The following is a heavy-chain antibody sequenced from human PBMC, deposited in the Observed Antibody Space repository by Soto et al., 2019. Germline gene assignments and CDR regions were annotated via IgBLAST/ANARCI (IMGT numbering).Heavy chain of an antibody. V-gene: IGHV5-51*01. Sequence: PGESLKISCKGSGYSFTSYWIGWVRQMPGKGLEWMGIIYPGDSDTRYSPSFQGQVTISADKSISTAYLQWSSLKASDTAMYYCARHDSSSPYYYYGMDVWGQGTTVTVSS. CDR3: ARHDSSSPYYYYGMDV. CDR1: GYSFTSYW. CDR2: IYPGDSDT. J-gene: IGHJ6*02. D-gene: IGHD6-6*01.